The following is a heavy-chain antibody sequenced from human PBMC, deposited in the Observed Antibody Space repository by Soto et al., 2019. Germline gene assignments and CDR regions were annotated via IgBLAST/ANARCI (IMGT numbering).Heavy chain of an antibody. CDR1: GGSISSGDYY. CDR2: FYYTGGS. J-gene: IGHJ4*01. Sequence: TLSLTCTVSGGSISSGDYYWSWIRQPLGKGLEWIAYFYYTGGSYYNPSLKSRATISVDTSKNQFSLKVSSVTATDTAVYYCARDYRSGYDNWGQGILVTVSS. V-gene: IGHV4-30-4*01. D-gene: IGHD6-19*01. CDR3: ARDYRSGYDN.